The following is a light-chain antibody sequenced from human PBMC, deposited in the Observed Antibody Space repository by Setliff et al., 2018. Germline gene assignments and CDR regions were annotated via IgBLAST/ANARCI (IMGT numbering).Light chain of an antibody. Sequence: QSVLTQPPSASGSPGQSVTISCTGTSSDVGTYKLVSWFQQHPGKGPKLVIYEVNRRPSGVPDRFSGSKSGNTASLTVSGLQAEDEADYYCSSYAGGDIDVFGTGTKVTV. CDR3: SSYAGGDIDV. V-gene: IGLV2-8*01. CDR2: EVN. CDR1: SSDVGTYKL. J-gene: IGLJ1*01.